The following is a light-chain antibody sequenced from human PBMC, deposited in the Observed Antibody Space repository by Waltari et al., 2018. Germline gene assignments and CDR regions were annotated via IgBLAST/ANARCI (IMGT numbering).Light chain of an antibody. CDR2: SVD. CDR1: SRPTYD. CDR3: NSRDPTTNAVV. Sequence: SSELTQDPAVSVALGQTVRITFQGDSRPTYDPNWYQQRPGQAPILVIFSVDDRPSGIPDRFSGSLSGDTASLTITGTQAEDEADYYCNSRDPTTNAVVFGGGTRLTVL. V-gene: IGLV3-19*01. J-gene: IGLJ2*01.